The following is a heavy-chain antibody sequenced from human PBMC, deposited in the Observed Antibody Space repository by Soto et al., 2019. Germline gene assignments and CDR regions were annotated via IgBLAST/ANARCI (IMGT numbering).Heavy chain of an antibody. CDR2: IYYSGST. CDR3: ARGGYAYYAYGTDV. J-gene: IGHJ6*04. V-gene: IGHV4-59*01. D-gene: IGHD2-15*01. Sequence: SSETLSLTCTVSGGSISSYYWSLIRQPPGKGLEWIGYIYYSGSTNYNPSLKSRVTISVDTSKNQFSLKLSSVTAADTAVYYCARGGYAYYAYGTDVWGEGTTVTVPS. CDR1: GGSISSYY.